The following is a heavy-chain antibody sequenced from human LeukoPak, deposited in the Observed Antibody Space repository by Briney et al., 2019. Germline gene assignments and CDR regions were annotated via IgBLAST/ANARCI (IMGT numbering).Heavy chain of an antibody. CDR1: GGSFSGYY. CDR2: INHSGST. D-gene: IGHD3-22*01. V-gene: IGHV4-34*01. CDR3: ARVSGDSSGYSALDI. Sequence: SETLSLTCAVYGGSFSGYYWSWIRQPPGKGLEWIGEINHSGSTNYNPSLKSRVTISVDTSKNQFSLKLSSVTAADTAVYYCARVSGDSSGYSALDIWGQGTMVTVSS. J-gene: IGHJ3*02.